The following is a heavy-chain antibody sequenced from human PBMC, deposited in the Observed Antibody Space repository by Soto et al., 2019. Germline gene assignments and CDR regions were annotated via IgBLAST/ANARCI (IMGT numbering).Heavy chain of an antibody. CDR2: INPSNGNT. CDR1: GYTFTSYY. J-gene: IGHJ4*02. D-gene: IGHD6-19*01. V-gene: IGHV1-8*01. CDR3: ARTLILAVASPGY. Sequence: ASVKVSCKASGYTFTSYYINWGGQATGQGLEWMGWINPSNGNTGHPQQFQGRVTMTRNTSISTAYMELSSLRSEATAVYYCARTLILAVASPGYWGKGTLVTVSS.